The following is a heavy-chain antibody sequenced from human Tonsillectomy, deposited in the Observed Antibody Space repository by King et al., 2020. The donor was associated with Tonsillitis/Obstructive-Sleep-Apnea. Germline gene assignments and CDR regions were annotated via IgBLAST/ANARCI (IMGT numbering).Heavy chain of an antibody. CDR3: ASDRSALRETWNDLGFDI. V-gene: IGHV1-2*06. CDR2: INPKSGTT. J-gene: IGHJ3*02. CDR1: GYSFSDYY. Sequence: VQLVESGAEVKQPGASVRVSCTSSGYSFSDYYLHWVRQAPGEGPEWMGRINPKSGTTKYAQKFQDRVTVTRDTSISTTYMDLSRLRSEDTAVYFCASDRSALRETWNDLGFDIWGLGTLVTVSS. D-gene: IGHD1-1*01.